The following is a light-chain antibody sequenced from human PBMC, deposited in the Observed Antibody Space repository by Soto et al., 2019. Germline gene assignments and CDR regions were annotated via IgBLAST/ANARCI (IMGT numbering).Light chain of an antibody. CDR1: RSVLYSSNNKNF. CDR3: QQYYATPPT. V-gene: IGKV4-1*01. CDR2: WAS. Sequence: DIVMTQSPDSLAVSLGERATINCKSSRSVLYSSNNKNFLAWYQHKPGQPPKLLIYWASTRESGVPDRFSGSGSGTDFTLTISSLQAEDVAVYSCQQYYATPPTFGQGTKVEIK. J-gene: IGKJ1*01.